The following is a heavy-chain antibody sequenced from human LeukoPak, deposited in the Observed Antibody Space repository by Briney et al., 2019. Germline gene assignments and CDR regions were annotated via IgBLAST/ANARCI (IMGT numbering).Heavy chain of an antibody. Sequence: PGGSLRLSCAASGFTFSSYGMHWVRQAPGKGLEWVAVISYDGSNKYYADSAKGRFTISRDNSTNTLYLQMNSLRAADTAVYYCANDPGAGGGGYYYGMDVWGQGTTVTVSS. D-gene: IGHD4-23*01. CDR2: ISYDGSNK. V-gene: IGHV3-30*18. CDR1: GFTFSSYG. CDR3: ANDPGAGGGGYYYGMDV. J-gene: IGHJ6*02.